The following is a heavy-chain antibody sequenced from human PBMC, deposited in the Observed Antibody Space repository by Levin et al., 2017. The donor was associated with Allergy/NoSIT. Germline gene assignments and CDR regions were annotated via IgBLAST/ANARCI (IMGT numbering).Heavy chain of an antibody. V-gene: IGHV3-11*01. J-gene: IGHJ6*02. D-gene: IGHD5-18*01. CDR2: ISSSGSFI. Sequence: KSGGSLRLSCAASGFTFSDYYMSWIRQAPGKGLEWVSYISSSGSFIYYADSVTGRFTISRDNAKNSLYLQMNSLRAEDTAVYYCARGEYSYDYGMDVWGQGTTVTVSS. CDR3: ARGEYSYDYGMDV. CDR1: GFTFSDYY.